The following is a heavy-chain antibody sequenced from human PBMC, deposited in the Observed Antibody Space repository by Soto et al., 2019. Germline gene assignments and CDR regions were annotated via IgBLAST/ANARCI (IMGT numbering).Heavy chain of an antibody. Sequence: PSETLTLTCAASSGSISSSNWWRWVRQPPGEGLEWIGEIYHSGSTNYNPSLKSRVTISVDKSKNQFSLKLSSVTAADTAVYYCASGAWAILEQLADAFDIWGQGTMVTVSS. V-gene: IGHV4-4*02. D-gene: IGHD3-3*02. J-gene: IGHJ3*02. CDR3: ASGAWAILEQLADAFDI. CDR2: IYHSGST. CDR1: SGSISSSNW.